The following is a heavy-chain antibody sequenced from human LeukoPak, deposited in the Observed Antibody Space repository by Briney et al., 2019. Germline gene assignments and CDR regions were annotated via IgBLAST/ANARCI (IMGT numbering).Heavy chain of an antibody. V-gene: IGHV4-31*03. D-gene: IGHD1-26*01. CDR1: GGSISSGGYY. Sequence: SETLSLTCTVSGGSISSGGYYWSWIRPHPGKGLEWIGYIYYSGSTYYNPSLKSRVTISVDTSKNQFSLKLSSVTAADTAVYYCARASAVGDYDAFDIWGQGTMVTVSS. CDR3: ARASAVGDYDAFDI. CDR2: IYYSGST. J-gene: IGHJ3*02.